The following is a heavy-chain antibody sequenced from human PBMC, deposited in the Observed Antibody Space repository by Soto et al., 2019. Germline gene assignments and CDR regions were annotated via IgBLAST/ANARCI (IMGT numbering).Heavy chain of an antibody. D-gene: IGHD2-15*01. Sequence: ASVKVSCKASCYSFTIYGITWVRQAPGQGLEWMGWISTYDGNTYYAQNFQGRVSMARDTSTSTAYMELRSLRSDDTAVYYCARDRGRSCIGGSCPFDYWGQGTLVTVSS. CDR1: CYSFTIYG. J-gene: IGHJ4*02. V-gene: IGHV1-18*01. CDR2: ISTYDGNT. CDR3: ARDRGRSCIGGSCPFDY.